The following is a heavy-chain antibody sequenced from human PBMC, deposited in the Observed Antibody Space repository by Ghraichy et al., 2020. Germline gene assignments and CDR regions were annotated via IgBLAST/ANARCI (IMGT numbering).Heavy chain of an antibody. D-gene: IGHD3-9*01. Sequence: ASVKVSCKASGYTFTGYYMHWVRQAPGQGLEWMGWINPNSGGTNYAQKFQGWVTMTRDTSISTAYMELSRLRSDDTAVYYCARDLKRPTYYDILTGYFYGMDVWGQGTTVTVSS. CDR2: INPNSGGT. V-gene: IGHV1-2*04. J-gene: IGHJ6*02. CDR1: GYTFTGYY. CDR3: ARDLKRPTYYDILTGYFYGMDV.